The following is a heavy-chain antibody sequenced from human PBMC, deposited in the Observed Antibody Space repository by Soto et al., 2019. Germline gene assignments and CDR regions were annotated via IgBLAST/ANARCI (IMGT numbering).Heavy chain of an antibody. CDR2: IYYSGST. CDR1: GGSIRSSSYY. Sequence: PSETLSLTCTVSGGSIRSSSYYWGWIRQPPGKGLEWIGSIYYSGSTYYNPSLKSRVTISVDTSKNQFSLKLSSVTAADTAVYYCARTRTIFGVVILGFDPWGQGTLVTVSS. J-gene: IGHJ5*02. V-gene: IGHV4-39*01. CDR3: ARTRTIFGVVILGFDP. D-gene: IGHD3-3*01.